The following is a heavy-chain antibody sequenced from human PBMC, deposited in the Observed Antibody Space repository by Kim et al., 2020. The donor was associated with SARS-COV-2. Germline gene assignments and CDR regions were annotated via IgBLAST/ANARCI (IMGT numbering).Heavy chain of an antibody. CDR2: INHSGST. V-gene: IGHV4-34*01. CDR1: GGSFSGYY. D-gene: IGHD1-7*01. Sequence: SETLSLTCAVYGGSFSGYYWSWIRQPPGKGLEWIGEINHSGSTNYNPSLKSRVTISVDTSKNQFSLKLSSVTAADTAVYYCARGTGTTDYWGQGTLVTVSS. CDR3: ARGTGTTDY. J-gene: IGHJ4*02.